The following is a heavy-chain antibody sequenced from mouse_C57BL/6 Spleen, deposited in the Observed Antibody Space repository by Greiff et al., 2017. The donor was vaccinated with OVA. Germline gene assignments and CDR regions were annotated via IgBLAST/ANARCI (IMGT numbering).Heavy chain of an antibody. CDR3: ARAGGLPWYFDV. CDR2: IYPRDGST. V-gene: IGHV1-78*01. D-gene: IGHD2-2*01. Sequence: SVQISCKVSGYTFTDHTIHWMKQRPEQGLEWIGYIYPRDGSTKYNEKFKGKATLTADKSSSTAYMQLNSLTSEDSAVYFCARAGGLPWYFDVWGTGTTVTVSS. CDR1: GYTFTDHT. J-gene: IGHJ1*03.